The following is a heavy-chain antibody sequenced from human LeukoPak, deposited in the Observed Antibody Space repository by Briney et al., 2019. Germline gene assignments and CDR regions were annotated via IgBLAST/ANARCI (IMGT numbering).Heavy chain of an antibody. CDR3: ARDRSYGYGGEYFDY. D-gene: IGHD5-18*01. CDR2: IWYDGSNK. J-gene: IGHJ4*02. Sequence: GGSLRLSCAASGFTFSSYGMHWARQAPGKGLEWVAVIWYDGSNKYYAGSVKGRFTISRDNSKKTLYLQMNSLRAEDTAVYYCARDRSYGYGGEYFDYWGQGTLVTVSS. CDR1: GFTFSSYG. V-gene: IGHV3-33*01.